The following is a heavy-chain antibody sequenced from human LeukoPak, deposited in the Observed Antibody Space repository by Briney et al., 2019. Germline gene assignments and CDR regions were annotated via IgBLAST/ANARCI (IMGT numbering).Heavy chain of an antibody. D-gene: IGHD2-2*02. CDR3: ARLGLYEDYYFDY. CDR2: ISSSSSTI. V-gene: IGHV3-48*01. J-gene: IGHJ4*02. CDR1: GFTFSSYS. Sequence: GGSLRLSCAASGFTFSSYSMNWVRQAPGKGLEWVSYISSSSSTIYYADSVKGRFTISRDSAKNSLYLQMNSLRAEDTAVYYCARLGLYEDYYFDYWGQGTLVTVSS.